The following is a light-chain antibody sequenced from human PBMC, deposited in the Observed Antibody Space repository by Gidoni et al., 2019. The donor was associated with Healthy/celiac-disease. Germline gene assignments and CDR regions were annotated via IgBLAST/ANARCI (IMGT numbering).Light chain of an antibody. CDR2: DAS. CDR1: QSVSSY. Sequence: EIVFTQSPATLSLSPGETATLSCRASQSVSSYLAWYQQKPGQAPRLLIYDASNRATGIPARFSGSGSGTDFTLTISSLEPEDFAVYYCQQRSNWRLTFGGGTKVEIK. V-gene: IGKV3-11*01. J-gene: IGKJ4*01. CDR3: QQRSNWRLT.